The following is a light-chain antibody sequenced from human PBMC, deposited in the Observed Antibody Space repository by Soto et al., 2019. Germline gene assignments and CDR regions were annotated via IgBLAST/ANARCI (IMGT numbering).Light chain of an antibody. Sequence: QTVVTQPPSVSAAPGQKVTFSCSGSSSNIGKNYVSWYQQVPGTAPKLLIYEDNKRRSGIPDRFSGSKSGTSATLGITGLQTGDEVDYYCGTWDSSLSVFVFGTGTKVTVL. CDR1: SSNIGKNY. CDR2: EDN. V-gene: IGLV1-51*02. CDR3: GTWDSSLSVFV. J-gene: IGLJ1*01.